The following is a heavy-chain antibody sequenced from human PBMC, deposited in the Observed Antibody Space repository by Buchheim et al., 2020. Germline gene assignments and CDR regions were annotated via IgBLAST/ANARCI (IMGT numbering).Heavy chain of an antibody. Sequence: QVQLQQWGAGLLKTSETLSLTCAVYGGSFSGYYWSWIRQPPGKGLEWSGEINHSGSTNYNPSLKSRVTISADTSKNQFSRKLSSVTAADTAVYYCASWGLSSWYEGWFDPWGQGTL. D-gene: IGHD6-13*01. CDR2: INHSGST. V-gene: IGHV4-34*01. CDR1: GGSFSGYY. J-gene: IGHJ5*02. CDR3: ASWGLSSWYEGWFDP.